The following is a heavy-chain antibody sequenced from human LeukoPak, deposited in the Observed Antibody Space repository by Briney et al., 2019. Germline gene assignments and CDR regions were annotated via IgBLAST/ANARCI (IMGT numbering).Heavy chain of an antibody. CDR2: IYTSGST. Sequence: PSETLSLTCTVSVGSISSGSYYWCWIRQPAGKGLEWIGRIYTSGSTNYNPSLKSRVTISADTSKNQFSLKLTSVTAADTAVYYCARDGDSGDYAYWGQGTLVTVSS. J-gene: IGHJ4*02. CDR1: VGSISSGSYY. V-gene: IGHV4-61*02. D-gene: IGHD4-17*01. CDR3: ARDGDSGDYAY.